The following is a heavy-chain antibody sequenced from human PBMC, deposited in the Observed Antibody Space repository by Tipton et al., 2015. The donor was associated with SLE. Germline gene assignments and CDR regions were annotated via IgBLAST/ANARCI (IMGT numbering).Heavy chain of an antibody. J-gene: IGHJ4*02. Sequence: TLSLTCTVSGGPISSYYWSWIRQPPGKGLEWIGYIYFTGSTNYNPSLKSRVTISVDMSKNQFSLKLTSVTAADTAVYYCARGGGSPSYWGQGTLVTVSS. CDR3: ARGGGSPSY. V-gene: IGHV4-59*01. CDR2: IYFTGST. CDR1: GGPISSYY. D-gene: IGHD2-15*01.